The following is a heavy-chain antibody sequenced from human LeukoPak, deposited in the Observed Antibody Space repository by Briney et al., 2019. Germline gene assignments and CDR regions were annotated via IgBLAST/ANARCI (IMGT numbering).Heavy chain of an antibody. D-gene: IGHD6-19*01. Sequence: GGSLRLSCVASGFTFSSYWMHWVRQAPGKGLEFVSAISKNGRNTYYGNSMKGRFTISRDISKNTLYLQMGSLRPEDMAVYYCARVDSGSACASWGQGILVTVSS. CDR1: GFTFSSYW. CDR2: ISKNGRNT. J-gene: IGHJ1*01. CDR3: ARVDSGSACAS. V-gene: IGHV3-64*01.